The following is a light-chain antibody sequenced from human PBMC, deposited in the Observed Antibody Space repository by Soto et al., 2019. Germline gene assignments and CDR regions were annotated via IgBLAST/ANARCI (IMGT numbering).Light chain of an antibody. CDR1: QAIDSW. CDR2: TGS. J-gene: IGKJ5*01. V-gene: IGKV1-12*01. Sequence: DIQMTQSPSSVSASVGDRVTITCRASQAIDSWLAWYQQKPGEAPKLLIFTGSLLHSGVPPRFSGSGSGTDFTLTISRLEPEDFAVYYCQQYGNSPITFGQGTRLEI. CDR3: QQYGNSPIT.